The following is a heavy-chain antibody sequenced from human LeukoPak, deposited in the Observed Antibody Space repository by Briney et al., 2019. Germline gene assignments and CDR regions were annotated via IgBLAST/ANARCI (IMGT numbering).Heavy chain of an antibody. D-gene: IGHD3-9*01. J-gene: IGHJ4*02. CDR1: GFTFSSYG. V-gene: IGHV3-30*03. CDR2: ISYDGNNK. CDR3: ARPPGKDYYDILTGSLGY. Sequence: GGSLRLSCAASGFTFSSYGMHWVRQAPGKGLEWVAVISYDGNNKYYADSVKGRFTISRDNSKNTLYLQMNSLRAEDTAVYYCARPPGKDYYDILTGSLGYWGQGTLVTVSS.